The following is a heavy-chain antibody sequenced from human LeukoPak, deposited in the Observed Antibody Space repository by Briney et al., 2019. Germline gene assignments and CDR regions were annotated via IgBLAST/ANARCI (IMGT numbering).Heavy chain of an antibody. J-gene: IGHJ4*02. Sequence: GGPLRLSCAASGFTFSSYSMNWVRQAPGKGLEWVSSISSSSYIYYADPVKGRFTISRDNAKNSLYLQMNSLRAEDTAVYYCARTGGQVSFDYWGQGTLVTVSS. D-gene: IGHD2-8*02. V-gene: IGHV3-21*01. CDR1: GFTFSSYS. CDR2: ISSSSYI. CDR3: ARTGGQVSFDY.